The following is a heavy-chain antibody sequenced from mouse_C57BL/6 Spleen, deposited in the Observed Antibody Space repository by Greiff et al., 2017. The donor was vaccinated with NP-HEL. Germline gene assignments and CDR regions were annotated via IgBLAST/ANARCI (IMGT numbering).Heavy chain of an antibody. J-gene: IGHJ2*01. CDR1: GYTFTDYN. CDR2: INPNNGGT. D-gene: IGHD1-1*01. Sequence: VQLQQSGPELVKPGASVKMSCKASGYTFTDYNMHWVKQSHGKSLEWIGYINPNNGGTSYNQKFKGKATLTVNKSSSTAYMELRSLTSEESAVYYCARGTTVVAPDYWGQGTTLTVSS. CDR3: ARGTTVVAPDY. V-gene: IGHV1-22*01.